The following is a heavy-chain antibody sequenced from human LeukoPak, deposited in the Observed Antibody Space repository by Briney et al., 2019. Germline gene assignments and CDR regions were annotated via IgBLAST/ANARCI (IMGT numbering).Heavy chain of an antibody. CDR1: GFTFSRYW. Sequence: PGGSLRLSCAASGFTFSRYWMTWVRQAPGKGLEGVANINYDGREKYYADSLKGRFTISRDNANNSLSLQMNTLRGEYTGVYYCARWGPHCVGDSCSLYSYGMDVWGHGSSVTVS. D-gene: IGHD2-21*01. CDR2: INYDGREK. CDR3: ARWGPHCVGDSCSLYSYGMDV. J-gene: IGHJ6*02. V-gene: IGHV3-7*04.